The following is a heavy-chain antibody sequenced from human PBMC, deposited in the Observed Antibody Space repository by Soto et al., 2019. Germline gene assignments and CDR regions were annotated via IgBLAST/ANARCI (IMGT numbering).Heavy chain of an antibody. Sequence: EASVKVSCKASGYTITSYYMHWVRQAPGQGLEWMGIINPSGGSTSYAQKFQGRVTMTRDTSTSTVYMELSSLRSEETAVYYCARALGNYFDYWGLGTLVTVSS. CDR3: ARALGNYFDY. V-gene: IGHV1-46*03. CDR1: GYTITSYY. CDR2: INPSGGST. J-gene: IGHJ4*02.